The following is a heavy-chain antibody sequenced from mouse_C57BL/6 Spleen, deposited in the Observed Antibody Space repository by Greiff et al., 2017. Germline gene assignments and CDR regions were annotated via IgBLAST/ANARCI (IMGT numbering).Heavy chain of an antibody. CDR1: GYTFTSYW. CDR2: IDPNSGGT. D-gene: IGHD1-1*01. CDR3: SRSIGPYYGRSNWYFDV. J-gene: IGHJ1*03. Sequence: QVQLQQPGAELVKPGASVKLSCKASGYTFTSYWMHWVKQRPGRGLEWIGRIDPNSGGTKYNEKFKSKATLTVDKPSSTAYMQLSSLTSEASAVYYWSRSIGPYYGRSNWYFDVWGTATTVTVSS. V-gene: IGHV1-72*01.